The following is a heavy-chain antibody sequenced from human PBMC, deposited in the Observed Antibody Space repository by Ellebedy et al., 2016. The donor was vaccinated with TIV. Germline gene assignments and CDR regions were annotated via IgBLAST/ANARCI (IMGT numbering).Heavy chain of an antibody. J-gene: IGHJ4*02. V-gene: IGHV3-53*01. CDR3: ARIPYYHSSGWVTYFDY. CDR1: GFTVSSHY. CDR2: IYAGGNT. Sequence: PGGSLRLSCAASGFTVSSHYMTRVRQAPGKGLEWVSIIYAGGNTKYAESVKGRFTISRDNSENTLDVQMNSLRVDDTAVYYCARIPYYHSSGWVTYFDYWGQGTLVTVSS. D-gene: IGHD3-22*01.